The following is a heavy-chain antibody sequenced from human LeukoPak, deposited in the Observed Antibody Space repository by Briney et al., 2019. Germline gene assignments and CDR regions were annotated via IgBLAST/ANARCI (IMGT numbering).Heavy chain of an antibody. CDR2: INHSGST. Sequence: SETLSLPCAVSGGSFSGYYWSWIRQPPGKGLEWIGEINHSGSTNYNPSLKSRVTISVDTSKNQFSLKLSSVTAADTAVYYCARRGVVPAANVWGQGTLGTVSS. D-gene: IGHD2-2*01. CDR1: GGSFSGYY. CDR3: ARRGVVPAANV. J-gene: IGHJ4*02. V-gene: IGHV4-34*01.